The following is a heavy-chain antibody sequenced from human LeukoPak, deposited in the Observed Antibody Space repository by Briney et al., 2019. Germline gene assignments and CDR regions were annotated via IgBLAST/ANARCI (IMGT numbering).Heavy chain of an antibody. V-gene: IGHV3-30*18. D-gene: IGHD4-17*01. J-gene: IGHJ4*01. CDR2: ISYDGSNI. CDR1: GFAFSNYV. CDR3: AKDGPTVTIFGHFDY. Sequence: GGSLRLSCAASGFAFSNYVMHWVRQAPGKGLEWVAVISYDGSNIYYADSVKGRFTISRDNSKNTLYLQMNCLSAEDTTVYYCAKDGPTVTIFGHFDYWGHGTLVTVSS.